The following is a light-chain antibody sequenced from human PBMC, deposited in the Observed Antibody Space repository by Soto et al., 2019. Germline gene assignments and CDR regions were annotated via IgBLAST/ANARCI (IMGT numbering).Light chain of an antibody. CDR2: GHS. Sequence: QSALTQPPSVSGAPGQRVTISCTGSSSNIGAGYDVHWYQQLPGTAPKLLIYGHSNRPSGVPDRFSGSKSGTSASLAITGLQAEDEADYYCQSYDSSLSGYVVFGGGTQLTVL. CDR1: SSNIGAGYD. V-gene: IGLV1-40*01. J-gene: IGLJ2*01. CDR3: QSYDSSLSGYVV.